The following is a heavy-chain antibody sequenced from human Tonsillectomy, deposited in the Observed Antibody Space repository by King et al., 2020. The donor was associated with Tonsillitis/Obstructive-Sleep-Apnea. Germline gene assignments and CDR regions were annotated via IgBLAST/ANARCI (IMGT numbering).Heavy chain of an antibody. Sequence: VQLVESGGGLVQPGGSLRLSCAASGFIFRSHWMSWVRQAPGKGLEWVANIKQDGRQKYYVDSGKGRFTISRDNAGNSLYLQMNGLRVEDTAVYYCARNDPDYGDPPGSWGQGTLVSVSS. CDR1: GFIFRSHW. V-gene: IGHV3-7*04. J-gene: IGHJ5*02. D-gene: IGHD4-17*01. CDR3: ARNDPDYGDPPGS. CDR2: IKQDGRQK.